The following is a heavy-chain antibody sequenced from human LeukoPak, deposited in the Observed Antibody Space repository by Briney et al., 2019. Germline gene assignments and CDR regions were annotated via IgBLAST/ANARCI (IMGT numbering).Heavy chain of an antibody. CDR1: GGSISSSSYY. CDR2: IYYSGST. CDR3: AREGIAKDYYDSSGYYFNLHNWFDP. D-gene: IGHD3-22*01. Sequence: SETLSLTCTVSGGSISSSSYYWGWIRQPPGKGLEWIGSIYYSGSTYYNPSLKSRVTISVDTSKNQFSLKLSSVTAADTAVYYCAREGIAKDYYDSSGYYFNLHNWFDPWGQGTLVTVSS. J-gene: IGHJ5*02. V-gene: IGHV4-39*07.